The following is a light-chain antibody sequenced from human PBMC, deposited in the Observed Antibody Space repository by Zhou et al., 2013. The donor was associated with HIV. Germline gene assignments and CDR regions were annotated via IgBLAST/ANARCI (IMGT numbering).Light chain of an antibody. CDR1: QSVSSN. CDR2: GAS. Sequence: IVLTQSPATLSVSPGEEATLSCRASQSVSSNLAWYQQKPGQAPRLLIYGASSRASGIPARFSGSGSGTEFTLTISSLQSEDCAVYYCQQYNNWPPLTFGGGTTVEIK. V-gene: IGKV3-15*01. J-gene: IGKJ4*01. CDR3: QQYNNWPPLT.